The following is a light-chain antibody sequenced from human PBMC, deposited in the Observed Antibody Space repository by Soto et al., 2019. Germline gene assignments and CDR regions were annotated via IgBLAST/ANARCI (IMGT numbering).Light chain of an antibody. J-gene: IGKJ1*01. V-gene: IGKV3-20*01. CDR2: GAS. CDR3: QQYGSSPRT. CDR1: QSVSSSY. Sequence: EIVLTQSPGTLSLSPVERATLSCRASQSVSSSYLAWYQQKPGQAPRLLILGASSRATGIPDRFSGSGSGTDFTLTISRLEPEDFAVYYCQQYGSSPRTFGQGTKVDIK.